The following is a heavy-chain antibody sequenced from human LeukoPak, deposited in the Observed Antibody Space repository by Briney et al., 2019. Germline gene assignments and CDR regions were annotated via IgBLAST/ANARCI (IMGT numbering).Heavy chain of an antibody. J-gene: IGHJ4*02. CDR2: INSDGSST. V-gene: IGHV3-74*01. D-gene: IGHD3-22*01. CDR1: GFTFSSYW. Sequence: GGSLRLSCAASGFTFSSYWMHWVRQAPGKGLVWVSRINSDGSSTSYADSVKGRFTISRDNSKNTLYLQMNSLRAEDTAVYYCAKDQVVGDYYDSSGSNFDYWGQGTLVTVSS. CDR3: AKDQVVGDYYDSSGSNFDY.